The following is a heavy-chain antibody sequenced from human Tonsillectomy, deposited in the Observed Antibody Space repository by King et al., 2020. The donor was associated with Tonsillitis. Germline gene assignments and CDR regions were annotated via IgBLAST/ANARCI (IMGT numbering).Heavy chain of an antibody. CDR1: GFTFSSYA. CDR2: ISYDGSNK. CDR3: ARDASYYYVWGSEGFDY. V-gene: IGHV3-30*04. Sequence: VQLVESGGGVVQPGRSLRLSCAASGFTFSSYAMHWVRQAPGKGLEWVAVISYDGSNKYYADSVKGRFTISRDNSKNTLYLQMNSLRAEDTAVYYCARDASYYYVWGSEGFDYWGQGTMVTVSS. D-gene: IGHD3-16*01. J-gene: IGHJ4*02.